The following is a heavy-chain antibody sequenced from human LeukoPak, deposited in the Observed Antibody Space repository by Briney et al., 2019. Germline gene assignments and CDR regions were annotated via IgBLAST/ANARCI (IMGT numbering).Heavy chain of an antibody. D-gene: IGHD1-1*01. CDR1: GFTVNNNY. Sequence: GGSLRLSCAASGFTVNNNYMNWVRQAPGKGLEWVSLIYSGGTTSYADSVKGRFTISRDNSKNTLYLQMNSLRVEDTAVYYCARDPSAVTTNTYAWGQGTLVTVSS. CDR2: IYSGGTT. V-gene: IGHV3-66*01. CDR3: ARDPSAVTTNTYA. J-gene: IGHJ5*02.